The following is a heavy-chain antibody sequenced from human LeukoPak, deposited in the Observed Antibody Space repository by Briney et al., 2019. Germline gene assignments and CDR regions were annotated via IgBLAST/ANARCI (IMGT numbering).Heavy chain of an antibody. V-gene: IGHV1-18*01. D-gene: IGHD2-2*01. CDR3: ARDCTTTSCLVDY. CDR1: GYAFVRNG. CDR2: ISGHSGNT. Sequence: ASVKVSCKASGYAFVRNGISWVRQAPGQGLEWMGWISGHSGNTQYAQNLQGRVTLTTDISTSTAYMELRSLRSDDTAVYYCARDCTTTSCLVDYWGQGTLVTASS. J-gene: IGHJ4*02.